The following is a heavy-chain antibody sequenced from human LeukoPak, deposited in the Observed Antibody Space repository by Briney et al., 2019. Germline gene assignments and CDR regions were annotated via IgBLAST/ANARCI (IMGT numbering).Heavy chain of an antibody. CDR3: ARGGVVRGFDI. V-gene: IGHV1-18*01. J-gene: IGHJ3*02. D-gene: IGHD3-10*01. CDR2: ISAYNGNT. Sequence: ASVKLCCNASGYTFTSYGISWVRQAPGQGLEWMGWISAYNGNTNYAQKLQGRVTMTTDTSTTTAYMELRSLRSDDTAVYYCARGGVVRGFDIWGQGTMVTVSS. CDR1: GYTFTSYG.